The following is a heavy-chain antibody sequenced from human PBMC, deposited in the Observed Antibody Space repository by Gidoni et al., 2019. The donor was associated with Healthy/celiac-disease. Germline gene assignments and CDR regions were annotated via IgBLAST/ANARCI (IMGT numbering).Heavy chain of an antibody. V-gene: IGHV1-18*01. CDR2: ISAYNGNT. D-gene: IGHD2-15*01. CDR3: ARDLDCSGGSCYSGGITMIVVVNDAFDI. CDR1: GYTFTSYG. Sequence: QVQLVQSGPEVKKPGASVKVSCKASGYTFTSYGISWVRQAPGQGLEWMGWISAYNGNTNYAQKLQGRVTMTTDTSTSTAYMELRSLRSDDTAVYYCARDLDCSGGSCYSGGITMIVVVNDAFDIWGQGTMVTVSS. J-gene: IGHJ3*02.